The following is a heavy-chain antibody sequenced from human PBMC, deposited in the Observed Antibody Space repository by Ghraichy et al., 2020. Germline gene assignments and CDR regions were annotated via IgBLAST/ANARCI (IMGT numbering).Heavy chain of an antibody. J-gene: IGHJ3*02. Sequence: ASVKVSCKASGYTFTSYSIHWVRQAPGQGLEWMGVINPSYGSTSSAQKFQGRVTMNRDTSMSTVYMELSSLRSEDTAVYYCAGETATTEAGDAFDIWGQGAMVTVSS. D-gene: IGHD1-1*01. V-gene: IGHV1-46*03. CDR3: AGETATTEAGDAFDI. CDR1: GYTFTSYS. CDR2: INPSYGST.